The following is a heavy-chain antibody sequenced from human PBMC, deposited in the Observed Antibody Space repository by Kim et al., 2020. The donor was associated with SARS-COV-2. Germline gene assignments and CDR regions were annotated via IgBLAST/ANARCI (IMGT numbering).Heavy chain of an antibody. CDR1: GGSISSYY. D-gene: IGHD3-3*02. CDR3: ARGGRSISPYAFDI. CDR2: IYYSGST. J-gene: IGHJ3*02. V-gene: IGHV4-59*13. Sequence: SETLSLTCTVSGGSISSYYWSWIRQPPGKGLEWIGYIYYSGSTNYNPSLKSRVTISVDTSKNQFSLKLSSVTAADTAVYYCARGGRSISPYAFDIWGQGTMFTVSS.